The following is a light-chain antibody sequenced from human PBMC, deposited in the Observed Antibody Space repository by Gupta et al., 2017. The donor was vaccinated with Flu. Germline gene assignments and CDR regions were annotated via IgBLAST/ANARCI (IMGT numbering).Light chain of an antibody. CDR1: SSNIGNNY. V-gene: IGLV1-51*01. J-gene: IGLJ3*02. CDR3: GTWDSSLSARV. CDR2: DNN. Sequence: KVTISCSGSSSNIGNNYVPWYQQLPGTAPKLLIYDNNKRPSGIPDRFSGSKSGTSATLGITGLQTGDEADYYCGTWDSSLSARVFGGGTKLTVL.